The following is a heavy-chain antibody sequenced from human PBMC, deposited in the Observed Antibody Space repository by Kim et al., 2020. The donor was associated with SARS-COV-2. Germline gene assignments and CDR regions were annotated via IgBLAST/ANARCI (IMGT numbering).Heavy chain of an antibody. CDR2: IKQDGRDT. Sequence: GGSLRLSCAASGFTFWNHWMTWVRLPPGKGLECVASIKQDGRDTYYLGSVKGRFTISRDNAQNSLSLQMNSLRAEDTAVYYWVRDSLPGSALPVYYGMDV. J-gene: IGHJ6*01. CDR3: VRDSLPGSALPVYYGMDV. V-gene: IGHV3-7*03. CDR1: GFTFWNHW.